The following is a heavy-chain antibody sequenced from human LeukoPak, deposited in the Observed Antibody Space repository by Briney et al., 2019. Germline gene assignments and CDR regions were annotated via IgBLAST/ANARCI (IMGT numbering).Heavy chain of an antibody. CDR2: IHHSGST. CDR1: GGSISSSY. V-gene: IGHV4-59*08. CDR3: ATQGPLRYFDWLLLPFDY. Sequence: SETLSLTCTVSGGSISSSYWSWIRQSPGKGLEWIGYIHHSGSTNSNPPLKSRVTISVDTPKNQFSLKLSSVTAADTAVYYCATQGPLRYFDWLLLPFDYWGQGTLVTVSS. J-gene: IGHJ4*02. D-gene: IGHD3-9*01.